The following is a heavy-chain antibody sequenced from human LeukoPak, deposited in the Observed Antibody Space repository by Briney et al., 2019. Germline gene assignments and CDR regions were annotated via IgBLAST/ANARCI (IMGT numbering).Heavy chain of an antibody. CDR3: ARFQGIGPLFD. J-gene: IGHJ4*02. CDR2: IKQDGSEK. CDR1: GFTFSSYG. D-gene: IGHD1-26*01. Sequence: PGGSLRLSCAASGFTFSSYGMHWVRQAPGKGLEWVANIKQDGSEKYYVDSVKGRFTISRDNAKNSLYLQMNSLRAEDTAVYYCARFQGIGPLFDWGQGTLVTVSS. V-gene: IGHV3-7*03.